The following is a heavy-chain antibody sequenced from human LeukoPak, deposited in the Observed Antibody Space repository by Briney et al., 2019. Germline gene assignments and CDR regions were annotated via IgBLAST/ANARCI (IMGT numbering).Heavy chain of an antibody. Sequence: ASVKVSCKASGYTFTSYDINWVRQATGQGLEWLGWMNPNSGNTGYAQNFQGRVTMTRNTSISTAYMELSGLRSEDTAVYYCARYYYGSKSSSFDPWGQGTLVTVSS. CDR2: MNPNSGNT. CDR1: GYTFTSYD. CDR3: ARYYYGSKSSSFDP. D-gene: IGHD3-10*01. J-gene: IGHJ5*02. V-gene: IGHV1-8*01.